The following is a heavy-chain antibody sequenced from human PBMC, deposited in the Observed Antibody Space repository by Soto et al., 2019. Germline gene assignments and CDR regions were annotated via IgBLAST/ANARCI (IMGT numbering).Heavy chain of an antibody. CDR2: IIPLYDSP. D-gene: IGHD4-17*01. J-gene: IGHJ4*02. CDR1: GGTSSTYA. V-gene: IGHV1-69*06. Sequence: QVQLVQSGADVKKPGSSARVSCKASGGTSSTYAVHWVRQAPGQGLEWMGGIIPLYDSPYYARNFQGRFTIAADKSTDTAYMELRSLGYEDTAVYYCARGSHYGDALYWGQGNLVTVSS. CDR3: ARGSHYGDALY.